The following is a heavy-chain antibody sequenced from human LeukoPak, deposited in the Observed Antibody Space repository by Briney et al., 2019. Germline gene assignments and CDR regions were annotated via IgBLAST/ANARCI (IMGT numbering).Heavy chain of an antibody. V-gene: IGHV4-31*03. D-gene: IGHD3-22*01. Sequence: PSETLSLTCTVSGGSISSGGYYWSWIRQHPGKGLEWIGYIYYSGSTYYNPSLKSRITISVDTSKDQFSLRLSSVTAADTAMYYCARNYSDNSVYFAFDIWGQGTMVTVSS. CDR1: GGSISSGGYY. J-gene: IGHJ3*02. CDR3: ARNYSDNSVYFAFDI. CDR2: IYYSGST.